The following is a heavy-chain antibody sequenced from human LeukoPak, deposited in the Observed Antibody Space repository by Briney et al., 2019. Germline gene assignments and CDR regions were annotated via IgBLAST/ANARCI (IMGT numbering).Heavy chain of an antibody. CDR1: GDSVSSNSAA. Sequence: SQTLSLTCDISGDSVSSNSAAWNWIRQSPSRGLEWLGRTYYRSKWYNDYAVSVKSRITINPDTSKNQFSLQLNSVTPEDTAVYYCARAGGWIQLTNWFDPWGQGTLVTVSS. V-gene: IGHV6-1*01. D-gene: IGHD5-18*01. CDR3: ARAGGWIQLTNWFDP. CDR2: TYYRSKWYN. J-gene: IGHJ5*02.